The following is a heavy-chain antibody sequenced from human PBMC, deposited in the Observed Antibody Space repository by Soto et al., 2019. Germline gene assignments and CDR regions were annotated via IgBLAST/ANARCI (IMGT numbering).Heavy chain of an antibody. CDR1: GFSLSTSGVG. CDR2: IYWDYDE. CDR3: AHTLWHNDLDY. V-gene: IGHV2-5*02. Sequence: QITLKESGPTLVKPPQTLTLTCTFSGFSLSTSGVGVGWIRQPPGKALEWLAVIYWDYDELYSPSLRSRLTITKDTPRNEVVLTMTNTHPVDTATYLCAHTLWHNDLDYWCQGTLVTVSS. D-gene: IGHD1-1*01. J-gene: IGHJ4*02.